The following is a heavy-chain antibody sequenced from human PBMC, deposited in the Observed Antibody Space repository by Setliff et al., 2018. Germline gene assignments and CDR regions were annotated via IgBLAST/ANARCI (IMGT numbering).Heavy chain of an antibody. Sequence: ASETLSLTCTVSGGSISSSTYYWGWIRQPPGKGLEWIATIYYSGSTYYNPSLKSRVTISVDTSENQFSVKLSSVTAADTAVYYCARHYGDSYSYYYIDVWGNGTTVTVSS. J-gene: IGHJ6*03. D-gene: IGHD4-17*01. CDR3: ARHYGDSYSYYYIDV. CDR1: GGSISSSTYY. CDR2: IYYSGST. V-gene: IGHV4-39*01.